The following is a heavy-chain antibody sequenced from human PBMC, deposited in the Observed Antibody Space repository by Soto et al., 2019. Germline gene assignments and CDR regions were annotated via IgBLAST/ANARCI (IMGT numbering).Heavy chain of an antibody. J-gene: IGHJ5*02. D-gene: IGHD5-12*01. CDR2: RLYDGIRK. V-gene: IGHV3-33*01. Sequence: QVQLVESGGGVVQPGRSLKLSCAASGFTFSHYGMQWVRQAPCRGLEWVAVRLYDGIRKVYAASLKGRFSISRDNSKKTLYLQMNSLRVEDTAMYYCVREESDNDGNGIDRWGQGTLVTVSA. CDR1: GFTFSHYG. CDR3: VREESDNDGNGIDR.